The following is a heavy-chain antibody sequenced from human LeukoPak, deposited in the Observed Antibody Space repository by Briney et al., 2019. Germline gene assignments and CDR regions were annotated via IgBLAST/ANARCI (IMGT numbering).Heavy chain of an antibody. Sequence: SETLSLTCTVSGGSISSSSHYWGWIRQPPGKGLEWIGIIYYSGSTYYNPSLKSRVTISVDTSKNQFSLKLSSVTAADTAVYYCARRNGASFDYLGQGTLVTVSS. CDR2: IYYSGST. CDR3: ARRNGASFDY. CDR1: GGSISSSSHY. D-gene: IGHD2-8*01. V-gene: IGHV4-39*01. J-gene: IGHJ4*02.